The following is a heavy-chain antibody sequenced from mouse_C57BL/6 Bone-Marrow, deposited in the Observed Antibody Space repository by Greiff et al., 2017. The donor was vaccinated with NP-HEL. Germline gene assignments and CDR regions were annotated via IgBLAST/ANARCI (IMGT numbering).Heavy chain of an antibody. CDR1: GFSFTSYG. V-gene: IGHV2-2*01. CDR3: ARDLYYDYGAY. J-gene: IGHJ3*01. Sequence: VQLVESGPGLVQPSQCLSITCTVSGFSFTSYGVHWVRQSPGKGLEWLGVIWSGGSTDYNAAFISSLSISKDNSKSQVFFKMNSLKADDTAIYYCARDLYYDYGAYWGQGTLVTVSA. D-gene: IGHD2-4*01. CDR2: IWSGGST.